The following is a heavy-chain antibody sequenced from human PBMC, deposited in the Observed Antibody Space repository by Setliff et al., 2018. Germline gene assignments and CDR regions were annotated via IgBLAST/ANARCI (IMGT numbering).Heavy chain of an antibody. J-gene: IGHJ6*03. D-gene: IGHD3-3*01. CDR2: IYYSGST. Sequence: SETLSLTCTVSGGSISSYYWSWIRQPPGKGLEWIGYIYYSGSTNYNPSLKSRVTISVDTSKNQFSLKLSSVTAADTAVYYCARGAQRLEWLQYYYYYMDVWGKGTTVTVSS. CDR3: ARGAQRLEWLQYYYYYMDV. CDR1: GGSISSYY. V-gene: IGHV4-59*01.